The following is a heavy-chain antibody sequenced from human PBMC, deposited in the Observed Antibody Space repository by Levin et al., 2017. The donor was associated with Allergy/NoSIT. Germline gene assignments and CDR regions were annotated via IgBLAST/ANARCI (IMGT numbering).Heavy chain of an antibody. CDR2: IYLSGST. D-gene: IGHD5-18*01. Sequence: SETLSLTCAVSGGSISSGGYSWSWIRQPPGKGLEWIGNIYLSGSTDYNPSLKSRVTISVDRSKNQFSLNLSSVTAADTAVYYCARVAGYSYGYYFDYWGQGTLVTVSS. V-gene: IGHV4-30-2*01. J-gene: IGHJ4*02. CDR3: ARVAGYSYGYYFDY. CDR1: GGSISSGGYS.